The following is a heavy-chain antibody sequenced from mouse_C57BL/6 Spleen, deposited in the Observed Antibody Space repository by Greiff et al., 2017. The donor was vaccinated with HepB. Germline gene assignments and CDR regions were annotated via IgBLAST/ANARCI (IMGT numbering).Heavy chain of an antibody. CDR3: ASPFITTVVEGFAY. J-gene: IGHJ3*01. D-gene: IGHD1-1*01. Sequence: VQLQQSGPVLVKPGASVKMSCKASGYTFTDYYMNWVKQSHGKSLEWIGVINPYNGGTSYNQKFKGKATLTVDKSSSTAYMELNSLTSEDSAVYYCASPFITTVVEGFAYWGQGTLVTVSA. V-gene: IGHV1-19*01. CDR1: GYTFTDYY. CDR2: INPYNGGT.